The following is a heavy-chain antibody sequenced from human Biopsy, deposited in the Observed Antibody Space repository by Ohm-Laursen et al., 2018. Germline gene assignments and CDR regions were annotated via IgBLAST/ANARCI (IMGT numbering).Heavy chain of an antibody. V-gene: IGHV3-74*01. CDR3: TGDSGGLGDY. Sequence: GSLRLSCAVSGFSFRDYRMHWVRQGPGKGLMWVSQIKQDGTISSYADSVKGRFTISRDNANNTLYLQMNSLRVEDTGVYYCTGDSGGLGDYWGQGTLVTVSS. CDR1: GFSFRDYR. J-gene: IGHJ4*02. CDR2: IKQDGTIS. D-gene: IGHD2-8*02.